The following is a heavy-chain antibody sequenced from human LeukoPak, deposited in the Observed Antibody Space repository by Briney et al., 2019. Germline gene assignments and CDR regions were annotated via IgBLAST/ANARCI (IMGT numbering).Heavy chain of an antibody. CDR1: GYTFTGYY. D-gene: IGHD6-19*01. CDR2: INPNSGGT. J-gene: IGHJ4*02. CDR3: ARDNSSGWYYPPFDY. Sequence: GASVKVSCKASGYTFTGYYMHWVRQAPGQGLEWMGWINPNSGGTNYAQKFQGSVTMTRDTSISTAYMELSRLRSDDTAVYYCARDNSSGWYYPPFDYWGQGTLVTVSS. V-gene: IGHV1-2*02.